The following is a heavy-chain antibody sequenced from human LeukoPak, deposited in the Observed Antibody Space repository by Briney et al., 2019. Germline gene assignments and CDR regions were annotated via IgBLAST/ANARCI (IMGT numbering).Heavy chain of an antibody. V-gene: IGHV4-59*01. CDR1: GGSISSYY. J-gene: IGHJ3*02. D-gene: IGHD3-10*02. CDR3: ARCSGSYYPNHAFDI. CDR2: IYYSGST. Sequence: PSETLSLTCTVSGGSISSYYWSWIRQPPGKGLEWIGYIYYSGSTNYNPSLKSRVTISVDTSKNQFSLKLSSVTAADTAVYYCARCSGSYYPNHAFDIWGQGTMVTVSS.